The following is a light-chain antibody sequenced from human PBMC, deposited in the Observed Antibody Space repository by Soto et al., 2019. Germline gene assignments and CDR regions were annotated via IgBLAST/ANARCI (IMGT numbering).Light chain of an antibody. J-gene: IGKJ5*01. CDR3: QQLNSYPIT. V-gene: IGKV1-5*03. Sequence: DIQVTPSPSTLSGSVVDRVTIACRASQTISSWLAWYQQKPGKAPKLLIYKASTLKSGVPSRFSGSGSGTEFPLTISSLQPEDFATSYCQQLNSYPITFGQGTRLEIK. CDR2: KAS. CDR1: QTISSW.